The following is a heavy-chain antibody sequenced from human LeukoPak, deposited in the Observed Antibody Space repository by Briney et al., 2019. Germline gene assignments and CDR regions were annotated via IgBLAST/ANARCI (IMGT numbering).Heavy chain of an antibody. CDR3: ARVLSGSWDWFDP. Sequence: GGSLRLSCAASGFTVSSNYMSWVRQAPGKGLEWVSIIYSGGSTYYGDSVKGRFTISRDNSKNTLYLQMNSLRAEDTAVYYCARVLSGSWDWFDPWGQGTLVTVSS. V-gene: IGHV3-66*01. J-gene: IGHJ5*02. CDR2: IYSGGST. D-gene: IGHD3-22*01. CDR1: GFTVSSNY.